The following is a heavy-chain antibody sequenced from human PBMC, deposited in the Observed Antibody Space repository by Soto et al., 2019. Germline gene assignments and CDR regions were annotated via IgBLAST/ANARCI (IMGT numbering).Heavy chain of an antibody. V-gene: IGHV3-21*02. J-gene: IGHJ4*02. CDR1: GFTFSSYS. CDR2: ITGSSSYI. Sequence: EVQLVESGGGLVKPGGSLRLSCAASGFTFSSYSMNWVRQAPGKGLEWVSSITGSSSYIYYADSVKGRFTISRDNAKNSLYRQMNSLRAEDTAVYYWARDVYYYDSSAYWAYWGQGTLVTVSS. CDR3: ARDVYYYDSSAYWAY. D-gene: IGHD3-22*01.